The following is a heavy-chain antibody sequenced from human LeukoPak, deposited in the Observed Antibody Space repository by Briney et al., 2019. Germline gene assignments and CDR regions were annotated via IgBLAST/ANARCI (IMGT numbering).Heavy chain of an antibody. V-gene: IGHV3-23*01. Sequence: GGSLRLSCTTSGFTFSNYAMSWVRQAPGKGLEWVSTFSGGGGSTYYADSVKGRFTISRDNSKNTLYLQMNSLRAEDTAVYYCAKHDSYGSGSFPDYWGQGTLVTVSS. J-gene: IGHJ4*02. CDR2: FSGGGGST. CDR1: GFTFSNYA. CDR3: AKHDSYGSGSFPDY. D-gene: IGHD3-10*01.